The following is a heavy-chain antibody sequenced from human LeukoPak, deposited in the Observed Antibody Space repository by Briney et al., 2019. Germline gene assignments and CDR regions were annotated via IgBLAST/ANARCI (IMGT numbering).Heavy chain of an antibody. Sequence: PGGSLRLSCAASGFTLSSYSMNWVRQAPGKGLEWVSFISSSSSYIYYADSVKGRFTISRDNAKNSLYLQMNSLRAEDTAVYYCARNPDWGCSGGTCYNYEGYWGQGTLVTVSS. J-gene: IGHJ4*02. CDR3: ARNPDWGCSGGTCYNYEGY. CDR2: ISSSSSYI. V-gene: IGHV3-21*01. CDR1: GFTLSSYS. D-gene: IGHD2-15*01.